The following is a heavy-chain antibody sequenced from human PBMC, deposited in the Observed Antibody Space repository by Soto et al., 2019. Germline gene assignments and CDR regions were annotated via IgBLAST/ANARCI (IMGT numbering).Heavy chain of an antibody. Sequence: ASVKVSCKASGYTFTGYYMHWVRQAPGQGLEWMGWINPNSGGTNYAQKFQGWVTMTRDTSISTAYMELSRLRSDDTAVYYCARSGDYGSGSYYTVMDVWGKGTTVTVSS. CDR2: INPNSGGT. J-gene: IGHJ6*03. D-gene: IGHD3-10*01. CDR3: ARSGDYGSGSYYTVMDV. V-gene: IGHV1-2*04. CDR1: GYTFTGYY.